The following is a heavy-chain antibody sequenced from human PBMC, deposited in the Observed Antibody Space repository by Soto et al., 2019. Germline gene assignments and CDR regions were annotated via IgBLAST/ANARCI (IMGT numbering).Heavy chain of an antibody. CDR1: EFPIDSYG. CDR3: AKRGATSRVFDS. CDR2: ISGSDGGT. D-gene: IGHD1-1*01. V-gene: IGHV3-23*01. Sequence: EAQLWESGGGLVQPGGSLRLSCAASEFPIDSYGMNWVRQAPGKGLQWVSSISGSDGGTFYADSVKGRFIISRDNSNDTLYLQMTSLRADDTAVYFCAKRGATSRVFDSWGLGTLVTVSS. J-gene: IGHJ5*01.